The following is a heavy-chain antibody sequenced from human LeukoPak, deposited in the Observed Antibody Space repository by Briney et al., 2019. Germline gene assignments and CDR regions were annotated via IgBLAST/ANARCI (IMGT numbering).Heavy chain of an antibody. Sequence: SETLSLTCAVYGGSFSGYYWSWIRQPPGKGLEWIGEINHSGGTNYNPSLKSRVTISVDTSKNQFSLKLSSVTAADTAVYYCASSSPRVTTYLAFDIWGQGTMVTVSS. CDR3: ASSSPRVTTYLAFDI. V-gene: IGHV4-34*01. CDR1: GGSFSGYY. D-gene: IGHD4-17*01. J-gene: IGHJ3*02. CDR2: INHSGGT.